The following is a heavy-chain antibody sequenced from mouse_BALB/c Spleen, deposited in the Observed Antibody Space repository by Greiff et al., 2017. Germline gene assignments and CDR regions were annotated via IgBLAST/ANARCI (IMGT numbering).Heavy chain of an antibody. CDR3: ALITTVGY. J-gene: IGHJ2*01. CDR2: IDTSDSYT. CDR1: GYTFTDYW. V-gene: IGHV1-69*01. Sequence: QVQLQQPGAELVMPGASVKMSCKASGYTFTDYWMHWVKQRPGQGLEWIGAIDTSDSYTSYNQKFKGKATLTVDESSSTAYMQLSSLTSEDTAVYYCALITTVGYWGQGTTLTVSS. D-gene: IGHD1-1*01.